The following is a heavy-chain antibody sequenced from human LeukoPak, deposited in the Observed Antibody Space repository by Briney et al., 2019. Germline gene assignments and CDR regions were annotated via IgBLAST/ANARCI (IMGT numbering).Heavy chain of an antibody. CDR3: ARDIYYGSGTYYTY. CDR2: ISGYNGNT. Sequence: ASVKVSCKASGYSFSTYGISWVRQAPGQGLEWMGWISGYNGNTNYAQRLQGRVTMTTDTPTSTAYLELRSLTSDDTAVYYCARDIYYGSGTYYTYWGQETLVTVSS. V-gene: IGHV1-18*01. CDR1: GYSFSTYG. D-gene: IGHD3-10*01. J-gene: IGHJ4*02.